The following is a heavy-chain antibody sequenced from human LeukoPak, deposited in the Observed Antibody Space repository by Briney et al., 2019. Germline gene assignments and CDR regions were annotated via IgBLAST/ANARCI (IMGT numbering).Heavy chain of an antibody. CDR3: ARDQGVVAGSFTGDC. Sequence: PGGSLRLSCAASGFTFSSYAMSWVRQAPGKGLEWVSAISGSGGSTYYADSVKGRFTISRDNSKNTLYLQMNSLRAEDTAIYYCARDQGVVAGSFTGDCWGQGTLVTVSS. J-gene: IGHJ4*02. CDR2: ISGSGGST. CDR1: GFTFSSYA. D-gene: IGHD6-19*01. V-gene: IGHV3-23*01.